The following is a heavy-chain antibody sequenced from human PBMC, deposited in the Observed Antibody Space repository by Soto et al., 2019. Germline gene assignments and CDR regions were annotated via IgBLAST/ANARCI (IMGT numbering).Heavy chain of an antibody. CDR1: GGSFSGYY. Sequence: SETPSLTCAVYGGSFSGYYWSWIRQPPGKGLEWIGEINHSGSTNYNPSLKSRVTISVDTSKNQFSLKLSSVTAADTAVYYCARGGSGWYLARVVSGIRYGMDVWGQGTTVTVSS. V-gene: IGHV4-34*01. CDR3: ARGGSGWYLARVVSGIRYGMDV. CDR2: INHSGST. D-gene: IGHD6-19*01. J-gene: IGHJ6*02.